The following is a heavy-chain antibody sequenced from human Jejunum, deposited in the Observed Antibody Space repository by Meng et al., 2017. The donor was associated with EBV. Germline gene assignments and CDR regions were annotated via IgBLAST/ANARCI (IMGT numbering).Heavy chain of an antibody. Sequence: QVQLGGPGGGVVQPGRSLRLPFAASGFTFSGHAMQWVRQAPGKGLKWVALISNDGNNKYYADSVKGRFTISRDNSKNTLYLQMNSLRVDDTALYYCTREWGTDYWGQGTLVTVSS. J-gene: IGHJ4*02. CDR1: GFTFSGHA. CDR2: ISNDGNNK. CDR3: TREWGTDY. D-gene: IGHD3-16*01. V-gene: IGHV3-30-3*01.